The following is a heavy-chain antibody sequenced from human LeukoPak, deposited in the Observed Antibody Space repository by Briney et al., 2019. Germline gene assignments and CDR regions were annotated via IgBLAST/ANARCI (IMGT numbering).Heavy chain of an antibody. J-gene: IGHJ4*02. Sequence: SETLSLTCTVSGGSISSSNYYWGWIRQPPGRGLEWIGSVYYSGSTFYNPSLKSRITISVDTSKNQFSLKLSSVTAADSAVFYCARLNCGGDCYSIARSGYFDYWGQGTLSPSPQ. CDR1: GGSISSSNYY. CDR3: ARLNCGGDCYSIARSGYFDY. CDR2: VYYSGST. D-gene: IGHD2-21*02. V-gene: IGHV4-39*01.